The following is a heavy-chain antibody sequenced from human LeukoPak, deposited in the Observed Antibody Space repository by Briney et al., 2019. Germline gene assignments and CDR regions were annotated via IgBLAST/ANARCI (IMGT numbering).Heavy chain of an antibody. Sequence: ASVKVSCKASGYTFTGYYMHWVRQAPGQGLEWMGWINPNSGGTNYAQKFQGRVTMTRDTSISTAYMELSRLRSDDTAVYYCATSLSRYGPYYGMDVWGQGTTVTVSS. D-gene: IGHD4-17*01. CDR1: GYTFTGYY. CDR3: ATSLSRYGPYYGMDV. CDR2: INPNSGGT. J-gene: IGHJ6*02. V-gene: IGHV1-2*02.